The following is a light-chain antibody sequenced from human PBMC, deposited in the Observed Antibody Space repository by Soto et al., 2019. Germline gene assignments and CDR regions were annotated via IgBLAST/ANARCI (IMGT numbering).Light chain of an antibody. J-gene: IGLJ2*01. CDR3: SSYTSSSTVI. CDR2: DVR. CDR1: SSDIGGYNY. V-gene: IGLV2-14*01. Sequence: QSVLTQPASMSGSPGQSITISCTGTSSDIGGYNYISWYQQLPGKAPKFIIYDVRNRPSGVSNRFSGSRSGKTASLTISGLQAEYEADYYCSSYTSSSTVIFGGGTQLTVL.